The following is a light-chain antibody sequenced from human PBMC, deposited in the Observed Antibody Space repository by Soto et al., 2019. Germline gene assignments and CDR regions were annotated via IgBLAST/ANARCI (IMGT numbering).Light chain of an antibody. V-gene: IGKV1-33*01. CDR2: DAS. J-gene: IGKJ2*01. Sequence: DLQMTQSPSSLSASVGDRVTITCQASQDISNYLNWYQQKPGKAPKLLIYDASNLETGVPSRFSGSGSETDFTFTISSLQPEDIATYYCQQYDNLPRTFGQGTKLEIK. CDR1: QDISNY. CDR3: QQYDNLPRT.